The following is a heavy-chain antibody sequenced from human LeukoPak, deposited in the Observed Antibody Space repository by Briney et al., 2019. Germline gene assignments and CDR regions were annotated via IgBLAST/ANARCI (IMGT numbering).Heavy chain of an antibody. V-gene: IGHV4-31*03. CDR1: GGSISSGGYY. J-gene: IGHJ3*02. D-gene: IGHD2-15*01. CDR2: IYYSGST. CDR3: ARTFFLVVAATEAFDI. Sequence: SETLSLTCTVSGGSISSGGYYWSWIRQHPGKGLEWIGYIYYSGSTYYNPSLKSRVTISVDTSKNQFSLKLSSVTAADTAVYYCARTFFLVVAATEAFDIWGQGTMVTVSS.